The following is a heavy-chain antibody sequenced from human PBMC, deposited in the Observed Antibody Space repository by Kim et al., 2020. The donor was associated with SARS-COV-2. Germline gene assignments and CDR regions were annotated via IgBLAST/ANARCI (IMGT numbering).Heavy chain of an antibody. Sequence: SETLSLTCTVSGGSISSGGYYWSWIRQHPGKGLEWIGYIYYSGSTYYNPSLKSRVTISVDTSKNQFSLKLSSVTAADTAVYYCARDPGFISSSGMDVWGQGTTVTVSS. J-gene: IGHJ6*02. CDR2: IYYSGST. D-gene: IGHD3-3*02. CDR3: ARDPGFISSSGMDV. CDR1: GGSISSGGYY. V-gene: IGHV4-31*03.